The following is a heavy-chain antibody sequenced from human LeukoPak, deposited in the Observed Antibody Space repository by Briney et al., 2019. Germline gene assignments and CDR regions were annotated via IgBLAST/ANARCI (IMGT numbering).Heavy chain of an antibody. CDR1: GFTFSNHW. CDR3: AKGGYYDILTGYHFDY. CDR2: INRDGSRT. Sequence: GGSLRLSCAASGFTFSNHWMHWVRQAPGKGLMWVSRINRDGSRTDYADSVKGRFTISRDNSKNTLYLQMNSLRAEDTAVYYCAKGGYYDILTGYHFDYWGQGTLVTVSS. J-gene: IGHJ4*02. V-gene: IGHV3-74*01. D-gene: IGHD3-9*01.